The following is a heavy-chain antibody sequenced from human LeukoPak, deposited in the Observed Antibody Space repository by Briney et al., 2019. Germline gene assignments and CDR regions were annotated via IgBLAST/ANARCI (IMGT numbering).Heavy chain of an antibody. CDR1: GGSVSSSNW. CDR2: IYHSGST. J-gene: IGHJ5*02. Sequence: SETLSLTCAVSGGSVSSSNWWSWVRQPPGKGLEWIGEIYHSGSTNYNPSLRSRVTISVDKSKNQFSLKLSSVTAADTAVYYCARSGGTYDYVWGSLNWFDPWGQGTLVTVSS. CDR3: ARSGGTYDYVWGSLNWFDP. D-gene: IGHD3-16*01. V-gene: IGHV4-4*02.